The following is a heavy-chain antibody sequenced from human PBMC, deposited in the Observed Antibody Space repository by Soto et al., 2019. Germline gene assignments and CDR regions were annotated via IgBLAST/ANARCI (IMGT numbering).Heavy chain of an antibody. CDR2: IYYSGST. CDR3: ARVPAVAGPDY. D-gene: IGHD6-19*01. V-gene: IGHV4-31*03. J-gene: IGHJ4*02. Sequence: SETLSLTCTVSGGSISSGGYYWSWIRQHPGKGLEWIGYIYYSGSTYYNPSLKSRVTISVDTPKNQFSLKLNSVTAADTAIYYCARVPAVAGPDYWGQGTLVTVSS. CDR1: GGSISSGGYY.